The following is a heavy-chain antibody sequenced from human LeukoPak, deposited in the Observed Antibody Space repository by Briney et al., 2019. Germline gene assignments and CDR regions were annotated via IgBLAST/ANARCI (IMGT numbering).Heavy chain of an antibody. D-gene: IGHD3-22*01. V-gene: IGHV1-2*02. CDR1: GYTFTGYY. CDR2: INPNSGGT. Sequence: GASVKVSCKASGYTFTGYYMHWVRQAPGQGLEWMGWINPNSGGTNYAQKFQGRVTMTRDTSITTVYMDLSRLRFDDTAVYYCASKTYDSTGYYYFQHWGQGTLVTVSS. CDR3: ASKTYDSTGYYYFQH. J-gene: IGHJ1*01.